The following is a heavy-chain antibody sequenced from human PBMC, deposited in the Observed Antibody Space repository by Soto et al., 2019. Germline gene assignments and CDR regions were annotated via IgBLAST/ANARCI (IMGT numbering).Heavy chain of an antibody. CDR2: IWYDGSNK. V-gene: IGHV3-33*01. CDR1: GFSFSSYG. Sequence: GGSLRLSCAVSGFSFSSYGMHWVRQAPGKGLEWVAVIWYDGSNKYYVDSVNGRFTISRDNSKNTVYLQMNSLRAEDTAVYYCARDPRYSSGWYYFDYWGQGTLVTVSS. CDR3: ARDPRYSSGWYYFDY. J-gene: IGHJ4*02. D-gene: IGHD6-19*01.